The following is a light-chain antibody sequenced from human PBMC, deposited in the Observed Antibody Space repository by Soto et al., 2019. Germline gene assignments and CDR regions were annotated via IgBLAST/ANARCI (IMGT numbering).Light chain of an antibody. J-gene: IGKJ5*01. V-gene: IGKV3-11*01. Sequence: EIVFTQSPATLSFSPGERATLSCRASQSVSSYLAWYQQKPGQAPRLLIYDASNRATGIPARFSGSGSGTDFTLTISSLEPEDFAVYYCQQRSNWPPSITFGQGTRLEIK. CDR2: DAS. CDR3: QQRSNWPPSIT. CDR1: QSVSSY.